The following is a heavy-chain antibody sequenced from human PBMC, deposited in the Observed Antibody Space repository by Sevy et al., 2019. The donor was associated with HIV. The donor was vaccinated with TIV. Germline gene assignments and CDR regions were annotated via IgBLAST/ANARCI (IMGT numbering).Heavy chain of an antibody. Sequence: GGSLRLSCAASGFTFSSYWMHWVRQAPGKGLVWVSRINSDGSSTSYADSVKGRFTISRDNAKNTLYLQMNSLRAEDXXXXXXXXXXXXXXIRFFDYWGQGTLVTVSS. CDR1: GFTFSSYW. CDR3: XXXXXXXXIRFFDY. CDR2: INSDGSST. V-gene: IGHV3-74*01. J-gene: IGHJ4*02.